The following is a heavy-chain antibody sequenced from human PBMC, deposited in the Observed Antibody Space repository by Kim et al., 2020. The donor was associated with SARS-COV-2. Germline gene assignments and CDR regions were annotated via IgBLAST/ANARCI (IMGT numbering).Heavy chain of an antibody. Sequence: SETLSLTCTVSGGSISSSGYYWAWIRLPPGKGLESIGSIFYTGSTYYSPSLKGRVTIAVDTSKNQFSLKLSSVTASDTAEYYCTKQVGGAYCGQGTRVT. J-gene: IGHJ4*02. D-gene: IGHD1-26*01. CDR3: TKQVGGAY. V-gene: IGHV4-39*01. CDR2: IFYTGST. CDR1: GGSISSSGYY.